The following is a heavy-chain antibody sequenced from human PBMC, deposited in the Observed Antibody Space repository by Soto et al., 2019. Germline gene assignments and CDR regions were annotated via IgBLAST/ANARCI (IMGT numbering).Heavy chain of an antibody. CDR2: INPNSVGT. D-gene: IGHD1-26*01. J-gene: IGHJ3*02. Sequence: ASVKVSCKASGYTFTGHYMHWVRQAPGQGLEWMGWINPNSVGTNYAQKFQGRVTMTRDTSISTAYMELSRLRSDDTAMYYCARTHGGGATTDDAFDIWGQGTMVTVSS. CDR1: GYTFTGHY. V-gene: IGHV1-2*02. CDR3: ARTHGGGATTDDAFDI.